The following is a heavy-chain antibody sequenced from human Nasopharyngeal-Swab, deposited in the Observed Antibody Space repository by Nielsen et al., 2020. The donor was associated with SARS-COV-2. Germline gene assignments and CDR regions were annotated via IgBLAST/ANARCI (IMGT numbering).Heavy chain of an antibody. V-gene: IGHV3-30*03. CDR3: AMGPYASTGIAAADRYYYGIDV. CDR2: ISYDGSNK. J-gene: IGHJ6*02. CDR1: GFSFSSYG. Sequence: GGSLRLSCAASGFSFSSYGMHWVRQAPGKGLEWVAVISYDGSNKYYADSVKGRFTISRDDSKNTLYLQMNSLIAEDTAVYYCAMGPYASTGIAAADRYYYGIDVWGQGTTVTVSS. D-gene: IGHD6-13*01.